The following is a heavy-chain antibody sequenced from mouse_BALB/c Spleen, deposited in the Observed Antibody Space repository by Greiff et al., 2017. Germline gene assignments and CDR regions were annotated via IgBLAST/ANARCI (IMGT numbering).Heavy chain of an antibody. Sequence: EVQLVESGPGLVKPSQSLSLTCSVTGYSITSGYYWNWIRQFPGNKLEWMGYISYDGSNNYNPSLKNRISITRDTSKNQFFLKLNSVTTEDTATYYCARDYDYVFYYFDYWGQGTTLTVSS. J-gene: IGHJ2*01. CDR1: GYSITSGYY. CDR2: ISYDGSN. D-gene: IGHD2-4*01. V-gene: IGHV3-6*02. CDR3: ARDYDYVFYYFDY.